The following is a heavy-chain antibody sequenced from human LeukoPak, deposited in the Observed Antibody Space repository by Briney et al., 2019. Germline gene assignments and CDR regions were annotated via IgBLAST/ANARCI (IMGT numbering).Heavy chain of an antibody. J-gene: IGHJ4*02. CDR1: GFTFSSYW. D-gene: IGHD3-9*01. V-gene: IGHV3-7*03. CDR3: AKDQYYDILTGAVDY. Sequence: GGSLRLSCAASGFTFSSYWMSWVRQAPGKGLEWVANIKQDGSEKYYVDSVKGRFTISRDNAKNSLYLQMNSLRAEDTALYYCAKDQYYDILTGAVDYWGQGTLVTVSS. CDR2: IKQDGSEK.